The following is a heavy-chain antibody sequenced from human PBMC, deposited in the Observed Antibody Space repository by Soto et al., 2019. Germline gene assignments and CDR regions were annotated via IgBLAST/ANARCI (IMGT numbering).Heavy chain of an antibody. CDR3: VHNSRPYYHGSGSNPALEY. Sequence: QITLTESGPTLVKPTQTLTLTCTFSGFSLTTTGVGVGWIRQPPGKALEGLALLYWHENIRSSPSLTSRLTITKDPSKHQVVLTMTNMDPVDTATYYCVHNSRPYYHGSGSNPALEYWGQGTRVTVSS. D-gene: IGHD3-10*01. CDR1: GFSLTTTGVG. CDR2: LYWHENI. J-gene: IGHJ4*02. V-gene: IGHV2-5*01.